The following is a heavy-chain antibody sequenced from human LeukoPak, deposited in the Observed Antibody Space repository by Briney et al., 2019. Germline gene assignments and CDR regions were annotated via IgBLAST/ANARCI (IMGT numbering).Heavy chain of an antibody. J-gene: IGHJ4*02. Sequence: SETLSLTCTVSSASISSYYWNWVRQPPGKGLEWVGCIRYSGATTYNPSLKSRVTMSIDTSKNQFSLKLSSVTAADTAVYYCATLTAVVGPIYSDYWGQGILITVSS. D-gene: IGHD4-23*01. V-gene: IGHV4-59*03. CDR3: ATLTAVVGPIYSDY. CDR1: SASISSYY. CDR2: IRYSGAT.